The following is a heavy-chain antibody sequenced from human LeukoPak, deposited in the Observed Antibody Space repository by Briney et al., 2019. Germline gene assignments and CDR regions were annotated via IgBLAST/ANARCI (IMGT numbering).Heavy chain of an antibody. J-gene: IGHJ6*02. D-gene: IGHD3-3*01. CDR2: IKQDGSEK. CDR1: GFTFSSDW. CDR3: AREMTMFGVAHGMDV. V-gene: IGHV3-7*01. Sequence: GGSLRLSCAASGFTFSSDWMSWVRQAPGKGLEWVANIKQDGSEKYYVDSVKGRFTISRDNPKNSLYLQMNSLRAEDTAVYYCAREMTMFGVAHGMDVWGQGTTVTVSS.